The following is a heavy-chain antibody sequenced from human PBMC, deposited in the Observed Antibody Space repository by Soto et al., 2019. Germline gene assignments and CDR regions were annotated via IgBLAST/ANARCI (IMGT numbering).Heavy chain of an antibody. Sequence: GESLKISCKGSGYSFAGYWITWVRQKPGKGLEWMGRIDPSDSQTYYSPSFRGHVTISVTKSVTTVFLQWSSLRASDTAMYYCARQIYDSDTGPNFQYYFDSWGQGTAATVSS. CDR1: GYSFAGYW. CDR3: ARQIYDSDTGPNFQYYFDS. V-gene: IGHV5-10-1*01. D-gene: IGHD3-22*01. CDR2: IDPSDSQT. J-gene: IGHJ4*02.